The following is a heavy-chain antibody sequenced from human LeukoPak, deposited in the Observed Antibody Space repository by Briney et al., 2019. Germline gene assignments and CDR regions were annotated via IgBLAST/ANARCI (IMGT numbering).Heavy chain of an antibody. Sequence: SETLSLTCTVSGGSISSYYWSWIRQPPGKGLEWIGYIYYSGSTNYNPSLKSRVTISVDTSKNQFSLKLSSVTAADTAVYYCARVSFGDYYDSSGPSLAFDPWGQGTLVTVSS. J-gene: IGHJ5*02. CDR1: GGSISSYY. V-gene: IGHV4-59*01. CDR2: IYYSGST. D-gene: IGHD3-22*01. CDR3: ARVSFGDYYDSSGPSLAFDP.